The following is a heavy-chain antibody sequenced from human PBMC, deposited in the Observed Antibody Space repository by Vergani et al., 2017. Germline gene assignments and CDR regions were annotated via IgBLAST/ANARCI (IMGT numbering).Heavy chain of an antibody. CDR2: IIPILGIA. J-gene: IGHJ4*02. CDR3: AKDKYSSSWYIDY. D-gene: IGHD6-13*01. Sequence: QVQLVQSGAEVKKPGSSVKVSCKASGGTFSSYTISWVRQAPGQGLEWMGRIIPILGIANYAQKFQGRVTITADKSTSTAYMELSSLRSEDTAVYYCAKDKYSSSWYIDYWGQGTLVTVSS. CDR1: GGTFSSYT. V-gene: IGHV1-69*08.